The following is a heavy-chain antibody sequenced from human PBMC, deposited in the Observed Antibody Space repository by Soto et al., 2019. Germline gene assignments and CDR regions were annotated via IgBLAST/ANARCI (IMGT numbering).Heavy chain of an antibody. CDR1: GGTFSSYT. D-gene: IGHD3-9*01. V-gene: IGHV1-69*02. Sequence: QVHLVQSGAEVKKPGSSVKVSCKASGGTFSSYTISWVRQAPGQGLEWMGRIIPILGIANYAQKFQGRVTITADKSTSTAYMELSSLRSEDTAVYYCARADYDILTGYHKPFDYWGQGTLVTVSS. CDR3: ARADYDILTGYHKPFDY. J-gene: IGHJ4*02. CDR2: IIPILGIA.